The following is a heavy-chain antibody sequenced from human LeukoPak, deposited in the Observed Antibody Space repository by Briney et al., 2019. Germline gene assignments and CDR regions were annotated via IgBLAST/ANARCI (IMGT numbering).Heavy chain of an antibody. J-gene: IGHJ5*02. CDR3: ARGLVVPAARSWFDP. CDR1: GGSISSSSYY. CDR2: IYYSGST. V-gene: IGHV4-39*07. Sequence: SETLSLTCTVSGGSISSSSYYWGWIRQPPGKGLEWIGSIYYSGSTYYNPSLKSRVTISVDTSKNQFSLKLSSVTAADTAVYYCARGLVVPAARSWFDPWGQGTLVTVSS. D-gene: IGHD2-2*01.